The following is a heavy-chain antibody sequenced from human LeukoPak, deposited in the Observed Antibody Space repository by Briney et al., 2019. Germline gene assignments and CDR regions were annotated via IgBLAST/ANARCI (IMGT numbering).Heavy chain of an antibody. J-gene: IGHJ4*02. CDR1: GFTFSSYA. D-gene: IGHD6-13*01. CDR2: ISGSGDST. Sequence: GGSLRLSCAASGFTFSSYAMSWVRQAPGKGLEWVSAISGSGDSTYYGDSVKGRFTISRDNSKNTLYLQLNSLRAEDTAVYYCAKTRPLDSSSWSHGDYWGQGTLVTVSS. CDR3: AKTRPLDSSSWSHGDY. V-gene: IGHV3-23*01.